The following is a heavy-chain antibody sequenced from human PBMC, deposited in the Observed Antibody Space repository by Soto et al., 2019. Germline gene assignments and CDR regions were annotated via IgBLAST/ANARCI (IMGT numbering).Heavy chain of an antibody. J-gene: IGHJ4*02. CDR2: ISYDGSNK. CDR3: ASPLDFGGNSGLDY. Sequence: QVQLVESGGGVVQPGRSLGLSCEASGFTFSSYAMHWVRQAPGKGLEWVAVISYDGSNKYYADSVKGRFTISRDNSENTLYLQMNSLRAEDTAVYYCASPLDFGGNSGLDYWGQGTLVTVSS. D-gene: IGHD2-21*02. V-gene: IGHV3-30-3*01. CDR1: GFTFSSYA.